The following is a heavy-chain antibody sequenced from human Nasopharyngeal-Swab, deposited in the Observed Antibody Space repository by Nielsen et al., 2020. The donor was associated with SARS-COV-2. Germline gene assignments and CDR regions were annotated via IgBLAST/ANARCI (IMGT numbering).Heavy chain of an antibody. CDR3: ARVHGSGSYWDYYYYMDV. D-gene: IGHD3-10*01. Sequence: LRLSCTVSGGSISSGGYHWSWIRQHPGKGLEWIGYIYYSGSTYYNPSLKSRVTISVDTSKNQFSLKLSSVTAADTAVYYCARVHGSGSYWDYYYYMDVWGKGTTVTVSS. J-gene: IGHJ6*03. CDR2: IYYSGST. CDR1: GGSISSGGYH. V-gene: IGHV4-31*03.